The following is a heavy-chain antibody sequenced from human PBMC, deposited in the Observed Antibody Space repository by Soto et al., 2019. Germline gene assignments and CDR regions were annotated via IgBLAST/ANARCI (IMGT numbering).Heavy chain of an antibody. V-gene: IGHV3-23*01. CDR2: ISGSGGST. CDR1: ECAFTGGG. Sequence: GGSERLSGVAAECAFTGGGRICVHKAPGKGLEWVSAISGSGGSTYYADSVKGRFTISRDNSKNTVYLQMNSLRAEDTAVYYCARVQCTGASCFSPYYYYYGMDVWGQGTTVTVSS. D-gene: IGHD2-15*01. CDR3: ARVQCTGASCFSPYYYYYGMDV. J-gene: IGHJ6*02.